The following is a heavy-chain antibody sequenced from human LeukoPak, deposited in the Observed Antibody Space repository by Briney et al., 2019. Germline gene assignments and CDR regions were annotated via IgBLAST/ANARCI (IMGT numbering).Heavy chain of an antibody. CDR1: GGSFSGYY. Sequence: PSETLSLTCAVYGGSFSGYYWSWIRQPPGKGLEWIGEINHSGSTNYNPSLKSRVTISVDTSKNQFSLKLSSVTAADTAVYYCAGGGYSYGPMDVWGQGTTVTASS. D-gene: IGHD5-18*01. CDR2: INHSGST. V-gene: IGHV4-34*01. CDR3: AGGGYSYGPMDV. J-gene: IGHJ6*02.